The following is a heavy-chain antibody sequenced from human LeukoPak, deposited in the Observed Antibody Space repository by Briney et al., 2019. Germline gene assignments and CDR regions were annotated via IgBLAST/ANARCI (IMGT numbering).Heavy chain of an antibody. CDR3: ARTTRYGMDV. CDR2: IYSGGST. D-gene: IGHD1-1*01. V-gene: IGHV3-66*01. Sequence: GGSLRLSCAASGFTVSSNCMSWVRQAPGEGLEWVSVIYSGGSTYYADSVKGRFTISRDNSKNTLYLQMNSLRAEDTAVYYCARTTRYGMDVWGQGTTVTVSS. CDR1: GFTVSSNC. J-gene: IGHJ6*02.